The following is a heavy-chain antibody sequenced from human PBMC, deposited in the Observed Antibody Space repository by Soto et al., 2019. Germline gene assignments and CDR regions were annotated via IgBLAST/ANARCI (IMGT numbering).Heavy chain of an antibody. J-gene: IGHJ4*02. V-gene: IGHV3-21*01. D-gene: IGHD2-21*02. Sequence: GRSLRLSCAASGFTFSSYSMNWVLHAPGKGLEWVSSISSSSSYIYYADSVKGRFTISRDNAKNSLYLQMNSLRAEDTAVYYCASKPCGGDCYSNYWGQGTLVTVSS. CDR2: ISSSSSYI. CDR3: ASKPCGGDCYSNY. CDR1: GFTFSSYS.